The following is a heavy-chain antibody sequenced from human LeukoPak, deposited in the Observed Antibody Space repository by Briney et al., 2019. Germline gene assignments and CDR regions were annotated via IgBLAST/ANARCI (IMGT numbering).Heavy chain of an antibody. J-gene: IGHJ4*02. CDR1: GLTIRNYW. CDR2: IKQDGSGK. Sequence: GGSLRLSCEASGLTIRNYWMSWARQAPGKGLEWVANIKQDGSGKHYVDSVKGRFTISRDNTKNSLYLQMNSLRAEDTAVYYCAGAGLDYWGRGTLVTVSS. V-gene: IGHV3-7*03. CDR3: AGAGLDY.